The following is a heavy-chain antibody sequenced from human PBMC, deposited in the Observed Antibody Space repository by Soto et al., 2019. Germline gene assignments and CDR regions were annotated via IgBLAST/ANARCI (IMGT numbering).Heavy chain of an antibody. V-gene: IGHV1-18*01. CDR2: ISAYNGNT. CDR3: AREPTYFDY. Sequence: QVQLVQSGAEVKKPGASVKVSCKASGYTFTSYGISWARQAPGQGLEWMGWISAYNGNTKYAKKLQGRVTMTTDTSTSTADMELRSLSSDDRAVYYCAREPTYFDYWGQGTLVTVSS. J-gene: IGHJ4*02. CDR1: GYTFTSYG.